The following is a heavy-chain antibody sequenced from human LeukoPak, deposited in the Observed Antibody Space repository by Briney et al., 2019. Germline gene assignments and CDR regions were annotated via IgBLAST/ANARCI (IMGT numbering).Heavy chain of an antibody. J-gene: IGHJ5*02. V-gene: IGHV4-34*01. D-gene: IGHD3-10*01. CDR2: INHSGST. CDR3: ARVRDYYGSGSGWFDP. Sequence: SETLSLTCAVYGGSFSGYYWSWIRQPPGKGLEWIGEINHSGSTNYNPSLKSRVTISVDTSKNQFSLKLSSVTAADTAGYYCARVRDYYGSGSGWFDPWGQGTLVTVSS. CDR1: GGSFSGYY.